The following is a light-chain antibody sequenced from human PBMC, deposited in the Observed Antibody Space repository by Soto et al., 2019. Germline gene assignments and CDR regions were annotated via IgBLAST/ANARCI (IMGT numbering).Light chain of an antibody. J-gene: IGLJ2*01. Sequence: QSVLTQPPSASGSPGQSVTISCTGTSSDIGGYSYVSWYQQHPGKAPKLMIYEVSKRPSGVPDRFSGSRSGYTASLTVSGLQTEDEADYYCSSYAGSNNLLFGGGTKLTVL. V-gene: IGLV2-8*01. CDR2: EVS. CDR1: SSDIGGYSY. CDR3: SSYAGSNNLL.